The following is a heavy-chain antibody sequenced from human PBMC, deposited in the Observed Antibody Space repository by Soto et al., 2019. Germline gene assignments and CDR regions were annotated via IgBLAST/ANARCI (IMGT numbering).Heavy chain of an antibody. V-gene: IGHV3-7*01. CDR1: GFTFGSYW. CDR2: IKPDGSAT. CDR3: GRAGYCGPVCYYYFDD. D-gene: IGHD2-21*02. J-gene: IGHJ4*02. Sequence: PGGSLRLSCAVSGFTFGSYWMNWVRLIPGKGLEWVAYIKPDGSATYYVDSVKGRFTISRDNAKNSLYLQMNSLRVEDTSVYYCGRAGYCGPVCYYYFDDWGQGTLVTVSS.